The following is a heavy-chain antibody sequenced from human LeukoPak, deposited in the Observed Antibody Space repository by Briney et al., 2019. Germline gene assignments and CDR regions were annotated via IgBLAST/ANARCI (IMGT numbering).Heavy chain of an antibody. J-gene: IGHJ4*02. CDR2: ISAYNGNT. CDR3: ARDQGNYGSGSYNPHY. CDR1: GYTFTSYG. D-gene: IGHD3-10*01. Sequence: ASVTVSCKASGYTFTSYGISWLRQAPGQGLEGMGWISAYNGNTNYAQKLQGRVTMTTDTSTSTAYMELRSLRSDDTAVYYCARDQGNYGSGSYNPHYWGQGTLVTVSS. V-gene: IGHV1-18*01.